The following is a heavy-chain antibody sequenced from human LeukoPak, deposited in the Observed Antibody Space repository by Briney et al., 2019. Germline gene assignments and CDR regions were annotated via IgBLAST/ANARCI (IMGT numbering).Heavy chain of an antibody. CDR2: ISPYNGNT. J-gene: IGHJ4*02. CDR1: GYTFTSYG. V-gene: IGHV1-18*01. D-gene: IGHD4-17*01. CDR3: ARVGYGDYHFDS. Sequence: ASVKVSCKASGYTFTSYGISWVRQPPGQGLEWMGWISPYNGNTNYAQKLQGRVTMTTDTSTSTAYMELRSLRFDDTAVYYCARVGYGDYHFDSWGQGTLVTASS.